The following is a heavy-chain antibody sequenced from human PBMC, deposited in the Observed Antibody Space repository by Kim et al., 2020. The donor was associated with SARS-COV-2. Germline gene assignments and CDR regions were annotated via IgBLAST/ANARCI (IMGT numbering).Heavy chain of an antibody. CDR2: INPNSGGT. D-gene: IGHD5-12*01. V-gene: IGHV1-2*02. CDR3: ARVPGWLQTRRGWFDP. Sequence: ASVKVSCKASGYTFTGYYMHWVRQAPGQGLEWMGWINPNSGGTNYAQKFQGRVTMTRDTSISTAYMELSRLRSDDTAVYYCARVPGWLQTRRGWFDPWGQGTLVTVSS. CDR1: GYTFTGYY. J-gene: IGHJ5*02.